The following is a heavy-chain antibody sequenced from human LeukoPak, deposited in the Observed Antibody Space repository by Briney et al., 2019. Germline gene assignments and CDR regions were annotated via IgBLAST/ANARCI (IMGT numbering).Heavy chain of an antibody. CDR2: INPNSGGT. V-gene: IGHV1-2*06. Sequence: ASVKVSCKASGYTFTGYYMHWVRQAPGQGLEWMGRINPNSGGTNHAQKFQGRVTMTRDTSISTAYMELSRLRSDDTAVYYCARDPYDSSGPDYWGQGTLVTVSS. CDR3: ARDPYDSSGPDY. CDR1: GYTFTGYY. D-gene: IGHD3-22*01. J-gene: IGHJ4*02.